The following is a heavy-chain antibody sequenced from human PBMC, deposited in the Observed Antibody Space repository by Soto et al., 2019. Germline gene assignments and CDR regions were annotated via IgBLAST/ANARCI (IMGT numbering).Heavy chain of an antibody. J-gene: IGHJ4*02. Sequence: QITLKESGPTLVKPTQTLTLTCTFSGFSLSSTRMAVGWIRQPPGKALEWLALIYWDDDKRYSPFLKSRLTLTKDTSKHQLVLTMSNMDPVDTAGYYCAHIVVAGLGYYFDYWGQGTLVTVSS. CDR1: GFSLSSTRMA. CDR3: AHIVVAGLGYYFDY. V-gene: IGHV2-5*02. CDR2: IYWDDDK. D-gene: IGHD6-19*01.